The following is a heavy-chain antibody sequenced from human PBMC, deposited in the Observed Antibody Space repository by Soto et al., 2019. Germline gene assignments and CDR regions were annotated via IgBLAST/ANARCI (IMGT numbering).Heavy chain of an antibody. CDR2: ISPDGGST. CDR3: ARSPRGGVIIVITWAQIDY. J-gene: IGHJ4*02. Sequence: GASVKVSCKASGFDFTDRYIHWVRQAPGQGLEWMGIISPDGGSTRYSENFQARITMARDTSTSTVYMELSSLRSEDTAIYYCARSPRGGVIIVITWAQIDYWGQGPLVPVSS. V-gene: IGHV1-46*01. CDR1: GFDFTDRY. D-gene: IGHD3-10*01.